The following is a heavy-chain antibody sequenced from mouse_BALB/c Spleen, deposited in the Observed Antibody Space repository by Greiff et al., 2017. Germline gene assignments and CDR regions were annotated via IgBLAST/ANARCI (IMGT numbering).Heavy chain of an antibody. D-gene: IGHD1-2*01. CDR1: GFTFSDYY. J-gene: IGHJ2*01. CDR2: ISDGGSYT. CDR3: ARQGTTATILYYFDY. V-gene: IGHV5-4*02. Sequence: EVQGVESGGGLVKPGGSLKLSCAASGFTFSDYYMYWVRQTPEKRLEWVATISDGGSYTYYPDSVKGRFTISRDNAKNNLYLQMSSLRSEDTAMYYCARQGTTATILYYFDYWGQGTTLTVSS.